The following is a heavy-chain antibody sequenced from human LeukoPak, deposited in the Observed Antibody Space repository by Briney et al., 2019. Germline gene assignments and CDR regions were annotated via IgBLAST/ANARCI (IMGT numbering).Heavy chain of an antibody. J-gene: IGHJ4*02. V-gene: IGHV3-21*01. CDR2: ISSSSSYI. D-gene: IGHD3-9*01. Sequence: GGSLRLSCAASGFTFSSYGMHWVRQAPGKGLEWVSSISSSSSYIYYADSVKGRFTISRDNAKNSLYLQMNSLRAEDTAVYYCARDTYYDILTGYYTLDYWGQGTLVTVSS. CDR3: ARDTYYDILTGYYTLDY. CDR1: GFTFSSYG.